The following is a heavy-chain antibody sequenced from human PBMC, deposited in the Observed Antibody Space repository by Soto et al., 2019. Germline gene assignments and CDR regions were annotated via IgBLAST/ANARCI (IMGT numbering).Heavy chain of an antibody. CDR1: GFTFESYG. J-gene: IGHJ4*02. CDR3: AKGHIVAAAPDY. V-gene: IGHV3-30*18. CDR2: ISYDGSNR. D-gene: IGHD2-2*01. Sequence: QVQLVESGGGVVQPGRSLRLSCAASGFTFESYGMHWVRQAPGKGLEWVAVISYDGSNRYYADSVKGRFTISRDNSKNTLYLQMNSLRAEDTAVYYCAKGHIVAAAPDYWGQGTLVTVSS.